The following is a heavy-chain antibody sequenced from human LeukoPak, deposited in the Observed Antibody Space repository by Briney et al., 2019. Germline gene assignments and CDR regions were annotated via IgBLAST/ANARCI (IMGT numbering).Heavy chain of an antibody. V-gene: IGHV3-11*01. D-gene: IGHD6-19*01. Sequence: GGSLRLSCAASGFTFSDYYMSWIRQAPGKGLEWVSYISSSGSTYYADSVKGRFTISRDNSKNTLYLQMNSLRAEDTAVYYCAKDGSSSGWYGGGDYWGQGTLVTVSS. CDR3: AKDGSSSGWYGGGDY. J-gene: IGHJ4*02. CDR2: ISSSGST. CDR1: GFTFSDYY.